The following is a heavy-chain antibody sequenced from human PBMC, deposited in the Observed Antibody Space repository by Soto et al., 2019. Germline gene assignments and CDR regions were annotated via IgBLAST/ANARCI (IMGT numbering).Heavy chain of an antibody. V-gene: IGHV3-30*03. CDR2: ISYDGGNK. J-gene: IGHJ6*02. Sequence: QVQLVESGGGVVQPGRSLRLSCAASGFTFSSYGMHWVRQAPGKGLEWVAVISYDGGNKYYADSVKGRFTISRDNSKNTLYLQMNSLRAEDTAVYYCAREGATIFGVVIRVMDVWGQGTTVTVSS. D-gene: IGHD3-3*01. CDR3: AREGATIFGVVIRVMDV. CDR1: GFTFSSYG.